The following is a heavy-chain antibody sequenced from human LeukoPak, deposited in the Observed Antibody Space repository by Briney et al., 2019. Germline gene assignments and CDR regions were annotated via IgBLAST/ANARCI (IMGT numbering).Heavy chain of an antibody. Sequence: SETLSLTCTVCGGSISSYYWSWIRQPPGKGLEWIGYMFYSGSTNYNPSLKSQFTTSVDTSKNQFSLKLSSVTAADTAVYYCARDGIYYDRSGYSPSAPIWGQGTMVTVSS. CDR3: ARDGIYYDRSGYSPSAPI. CDR1: GGSISSYY. CDR2: MFYSGST. D-gene: IGHD3-22*01. J-gene: IGHJ3*02. V-gene: IGHV4-59*12.